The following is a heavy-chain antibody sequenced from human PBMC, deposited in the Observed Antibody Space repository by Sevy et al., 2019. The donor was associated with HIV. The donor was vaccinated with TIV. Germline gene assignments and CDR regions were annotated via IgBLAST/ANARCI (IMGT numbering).Heavy chain of an antibody. V-gene: IGHV5-51*01. CDR2: IYPGDSDT. CDR3: ATAGGLGDLFSDGMDV. D-gene: IGHD3-16*01. J-gene: IGHJ6*02. CDR1: GYSFTSYW. Sequence: GESLKISCKGSGYSFTSYWIGWVRQMPGKGLEWMGIIYPGDSDTRYSLSFQGQVTISADKSISTAYLQWSSLKASDTAMYYCATAGGLGDLFSDGMDVWGQGTTVTVSS.